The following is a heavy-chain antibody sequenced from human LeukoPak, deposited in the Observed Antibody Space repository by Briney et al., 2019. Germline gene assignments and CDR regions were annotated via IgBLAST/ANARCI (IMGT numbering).Heavy chain of an antibody. V-gene: IGHV4-59*08. D-gene: IGHD6-13*01. Sequence: PSETLSLTCTVSGGSISSYYWSWIRQPPGKGLEWIGYIFYSGSTNCNPSLKSRVTISADTSKKQFSLKLSSVTAADTAVYYCARHRAAAGKYNWFDPWGQGTLVTVSS. CDR3: ARHRAAAGKYNWFDP. J-gene: IGHJ5*02. CDR2: IFYSGST. CDR1: GGSISSYY.